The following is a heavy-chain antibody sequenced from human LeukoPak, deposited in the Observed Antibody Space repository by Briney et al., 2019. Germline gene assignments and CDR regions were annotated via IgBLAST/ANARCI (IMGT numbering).Heavy chain of an antibody. D-gene: IGHD6-25*01. CDR3: ARQLPTAAADTRGYFDY. Sequence: PSETLSLTCTVSGGSISPISSSTYYWGWIRQAPGKGLEWIGSLFYGENTHYNPSLKSRAPLSVDSSKNQFSLKLTSWTAADAAVYFCARQLPTAAADTRGYFDYWGQGTVCTVSS. CDR2: LFYGENT. CDR1: GGSISPISSSTYY. J-gene: IGHJ4*02. V-gene: IGHV4-39*01.